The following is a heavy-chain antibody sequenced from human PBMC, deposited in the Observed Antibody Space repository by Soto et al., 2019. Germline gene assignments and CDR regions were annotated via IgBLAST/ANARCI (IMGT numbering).Heavy chain of an antibody. CDR3: ARGRGTMVREVIITYYFDY. CDR1: GGSISSSY. J-gene: IGHJ4*02. Sequence: QVQLQESGPGLVKPSETLSLTCTVSGGSISSSYWSWIRQPPGKGLEWIGYIYYSGSTNYNPSLKGRVTISVDTSKNQFSLKLSSVTAADTAVYYCARGRGTMVREVIITYYFDYWGQGTLVTVSS. V-gene: IGHV4-59*01. CDR2: IYYSGST. D-gene: IGHD3-10*01.